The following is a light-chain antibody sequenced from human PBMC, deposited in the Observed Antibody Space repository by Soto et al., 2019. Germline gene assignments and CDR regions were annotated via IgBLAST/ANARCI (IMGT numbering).Light chain of an antibody. CDR3: QHYVTSLTT. J-gene: IGKJ1*01. Sequence: DIVMTQSPDSLAVSLGERATINRKSSQSVLYSSKNKNYLAWYQQKPGQPPKLLIYWASTRESGVPDRFSGSGSGTDFTLTISRLEPEDFAVYYCQHYVTSLTTFGQGTKVDIK. V-gene: IGKV4-1*01. CDR1: QSVLYSSKNKNY. CDR2: WAS.